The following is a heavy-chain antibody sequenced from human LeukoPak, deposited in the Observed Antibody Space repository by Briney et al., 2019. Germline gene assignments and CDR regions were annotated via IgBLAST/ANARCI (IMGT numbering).Heavy chain of an antibody. CDR1: GYTFTGYY. V-gene: IGHV1-8*02. Sequence: ASVKVSCKASGYTFTGYYMHWVRQAPGQGLEWMGWMNPNSGNTGYAQKFQGRVTMTRNTSISTAYMELSSLRSEDTAVYYCARVYGSGSYRDWGQGTLVTVSS. J-gene: IGHJ4*02. CDR2: MNPNSGNT. D-gene: IGHD3-10*01. CDR3: ARVYGSGSYRD.